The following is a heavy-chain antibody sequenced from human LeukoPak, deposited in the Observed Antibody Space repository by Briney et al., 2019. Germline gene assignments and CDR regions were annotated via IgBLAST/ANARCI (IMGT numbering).Heavy chain of an antibody. J-gene: IGHJ4*02. D-gene: IGHD3-22*01. Sequence: SETLSLTRTVSGGSISTSGYYWSWIRQPPGKGLEWTGYIYYSGSTSYNPSLKSRATLSVDTSKNQFSLKLSSVTAADTAVYYCARDRNYYDSSGYYYGTYYFDYWGQGTLVTVSS. CDR1: GGSISTSGYY. V-gene: IGHV4-30-4*08. CDR3: ARDRNYYDSSGYYYGTYYFDY. CDR2: IYYSGST.